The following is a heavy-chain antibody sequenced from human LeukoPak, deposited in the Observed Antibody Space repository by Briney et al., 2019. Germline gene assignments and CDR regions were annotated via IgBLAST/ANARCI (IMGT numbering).Heavy chain of an antibody. D-gene: IGHD4-23*01. CDR2: IHNSRGT. V-gene: IGHV4-30-4*01. CDR1: GASITSDIFY. Sequence: SETLSLTCTVSGASITSDIFYWNWIRQSPGKGLEWIGAIHNSRGTSYNPSLESRLTISVDPSENKFFLKMTSVTDADPATYYCGKVGGNTNSWGQGTLATVSS. J-gene: IGHJ4*02. CDR3: GKVGGNTNS.